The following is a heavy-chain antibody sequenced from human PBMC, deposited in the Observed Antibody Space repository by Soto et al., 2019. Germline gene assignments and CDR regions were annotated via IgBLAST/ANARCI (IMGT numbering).Heavy chain of an antibody. D-gene: IGHD2-2*01. CDR1: GGSISNYY. J-gene: IGHJ4*02. CDR3: ARALTAAHLDY. V-gene: IGHV4-59*01. CDR2: IYYSGST. Sequence: PSETLSLTCTVSGGSISNYYWSWIRQPPGKGLEWIGYIYYSGSTNYNPSLKSRVTISVDTSKNQFSLKLSAVTAADTAVYYCARALTAAHLDYWGQGTLVTVSS.